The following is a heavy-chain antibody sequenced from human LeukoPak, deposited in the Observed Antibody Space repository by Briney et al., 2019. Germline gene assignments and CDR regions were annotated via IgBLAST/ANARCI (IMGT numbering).Heavy chain of an antibody. J-gene: IGHJ4*02. D-gene: IGHD3-10*01. V-gene: IGHV1-69*08. Sequence: SVKVSCKASGGTFSSYTISWVRQAPGQGLEWMGRIIPILGTVNYAQKFQGRVTITADKSTSTAYMELSSLRSEDTAVYYCARDLLAEYYYGSGSYSLGYWGQGTLVTVSS. CDR2: IIPILGTV. CDR3: ARDLLAEYYYGSGSYSLGY. CDR1: GGTFSSYT.